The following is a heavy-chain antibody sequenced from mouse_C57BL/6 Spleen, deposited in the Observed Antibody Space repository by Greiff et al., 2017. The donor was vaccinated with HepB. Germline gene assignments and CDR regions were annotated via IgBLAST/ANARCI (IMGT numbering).Heavy chain of an antibody. J-gene: IGHJ1*03. D-gene: IGHD1-1*01. CDR3: AGGSSYGWYFDV. CDR2: ISNGGGST. Sequence: EVKLVESGGGLVQPGGSLKLSCAASGFTFSDYYMYWVRQTPEKRLEWVAYISNGGGSTYYPDTVKGRFTISRDNAKNTLYLQMSRLKSEDTAMYYCAGGSSYGWYFDVWGTGTTVTVSS. CDR1: GFTFSDYY. V-gene: IGHV5-12*01.